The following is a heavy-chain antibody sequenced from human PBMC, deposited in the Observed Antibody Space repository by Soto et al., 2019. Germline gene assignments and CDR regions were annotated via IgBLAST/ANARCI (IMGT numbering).Heavy chain of an antibody. Sequence: QITLKESGPTLVKPTQTLTLTCTFSGFSLSTSGVGVGWIRQPPGKALEWLALIYWDDDKRYSPSLKSRLTXTXXTSKNQVVLTMTNMDPVDTATYYCAHTRKAGLLDYWGQGTLVTVSS. CDR1: GFSLSTSGVG. V-gene: IGHV2-5*02. CDR2: IYWDDDK. D-gene: IGHD6-13*01. J-gene: IGHJ4*02. CDR3: AHTRKAGLLDY.